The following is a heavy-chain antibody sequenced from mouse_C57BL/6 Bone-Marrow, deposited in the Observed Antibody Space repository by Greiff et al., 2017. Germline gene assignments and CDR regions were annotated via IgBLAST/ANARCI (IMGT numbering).Heavy chain of an antibody. CDR1: GYTFTSYW. J-gene: IGHJ4*01. D-gene: IGHD1-1*01. CDR3: ARITTVVEGAMDY. V-gene: IGHV1-69*01. CDR2: IDPSDSYT. Sequence: VQLQQPGAELVMPGASVKLSCKASGYTFTSYWMHWVKQRPGQGLEWIGEIDPSDSYTNYNQKFKGKSTLTVDKSSSTAYMQLSSLTSEDSAVYYCARITTVVEGAMDYWGQGTSVTVSS.